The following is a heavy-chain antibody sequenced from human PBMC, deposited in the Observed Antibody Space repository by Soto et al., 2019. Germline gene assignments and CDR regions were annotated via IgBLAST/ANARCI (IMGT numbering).Heavy chain of an antibody. CDR2: ISAYNGNT. CDR1: GYTFTSYG. Sequence: QVQRVQSGAEVKKPGASVKVSCKASGYTFTSYGISWVRQAPGQGLEWMGWISAYNGNTNYAQKFQGRVTMTTETYTSTADMELRCLRADDTVVYYCARGTTLETGSYWGQGTLVTVSS. CDR3: ARGTTLETGSY. V-gene: IGHV1-18*01. J-gene: IGHJ4*02. D-gene: IGHD4-17*01.